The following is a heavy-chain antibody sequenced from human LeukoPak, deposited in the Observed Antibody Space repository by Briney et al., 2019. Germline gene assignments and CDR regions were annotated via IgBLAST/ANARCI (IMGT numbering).Heavy chain of an antibody. Sequence: GGSLRLSCAASGFTFSSYAMSWVRQGPGKGLEWVSALSGGGGSTYYADSVKRRFTISRDNSKNTLYLQMNSLRAEDTAIYYCAKEGGHDSYYYMDVWGKGTTVTVSS. CDR3: AKEGGHDSYYYMDV. D-gene: IGHD5-12*01. J-gene: IGHJ6*03. V-gene: IGHV3-23*01. CDR2: LSGGGGST. CDR1: GFTFSSYA.